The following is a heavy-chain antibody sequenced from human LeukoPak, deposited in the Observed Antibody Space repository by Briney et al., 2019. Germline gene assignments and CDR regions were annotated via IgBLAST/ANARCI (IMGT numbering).Heavy chain of an antibody. CDR1: GVTFSVSA. D-gene: IGHD6-19*01. CDR2: IRSKANSYAT. V-gene: IGHV3-73*01. CDR3: TRHGTRGIAVGGGNSDY. J-gene: IGHJ4*02. Sequence: GGSLKLSCAASGVTFSVSAMHWVRQASGEGREWVGRIRSKANSYATAYAASVKGRFTISRDDSKNTAYLQMNRLKTEDTAVYYCTRHGTRGIAVGGGNSDYWGQGTLVTVSS.